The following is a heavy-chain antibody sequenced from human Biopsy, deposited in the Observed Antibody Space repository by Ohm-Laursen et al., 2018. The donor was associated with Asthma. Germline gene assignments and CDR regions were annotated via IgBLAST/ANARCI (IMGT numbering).Heavy chain of an antibody. CDR2: ISYDGNHK. CDR3: AKRRGYSGHDNDY. Sequence: SSLRLSCAASGFAFDSYAMYWVRQSPGKGLEWVAVISYDGNHKFYEDSVKGRFTISRDNSKSTLYLQMNSLRTEDTAVYYCAKRRGYSGHDNDYWGQGTLVIVSS. CDR1: GFAFDSYA. D-gene: IGHD5-12*01. V-gene: IGHV3-30*18. J-gene: IGHJ4*02.